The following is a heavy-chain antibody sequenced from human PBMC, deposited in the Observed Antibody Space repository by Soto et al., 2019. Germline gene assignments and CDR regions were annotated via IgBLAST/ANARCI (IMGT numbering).Heavy chain of an antibody. CDR3: ARAALPGIAVGPCDI. CDR2: INPNSGGT. J-gene: IGHJ3*02. D-gene: IGHD6-19*01. Sequence: ASVKVSCKASGYTFTGYYMHWVRQAPGQGLEWMGWINPNSGGTNYAQKFQGWVTMTRDTSISTAYMELSRLRSDDTAVYYCARAALPGIAVGPCDIWGQGTMVTVSS. V-gene: IGHV1-2*04. CDR1: GYTFTGYY.